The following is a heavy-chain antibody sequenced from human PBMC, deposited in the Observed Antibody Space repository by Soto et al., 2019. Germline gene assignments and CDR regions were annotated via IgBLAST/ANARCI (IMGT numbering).Heavy chain of an antibody. J-gene: IGHJ4*02. V-gene: IGHV3-9*01. D-gene: IGHD3-16*02. CDR2: ISWNSGTI. Sequence: EVQLVESGGGSVQPGRSLRLSCVASKFTFKDYAMHWVRQAPGKGLEWVSGISWNSGTIAYADSVQGRFTISRDNAKNSLYLQMDSLRAEDTALYYCAREYIVTPERGPLDSWGQGTLVTVSS. CDR3: AREYIVTPERGPLDS. CDR1: KFTFKDYA.